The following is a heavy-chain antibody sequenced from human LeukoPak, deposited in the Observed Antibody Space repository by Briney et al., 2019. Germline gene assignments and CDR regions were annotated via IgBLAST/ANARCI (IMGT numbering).Heavy chain of an antibody. CDR1: GFTFSSYG. Sequence: GGSLRLSCAASGFTFSSYGMHWVRQAPGKGLEWVAVISYDGSNKYYADSVKGRFTISRDNSKNTLYLQMNSLRAEDTAVYYCAKDLLTAMAPDAFDIWGQGTLVTVSS. D-gene: IGHD5-18*01. CDR3: AKDLLTAMAPDAFDI. V-gene: IGHV3-30*18. J-gene: IGHJ3*02. CDR2: ISYDGSNK.